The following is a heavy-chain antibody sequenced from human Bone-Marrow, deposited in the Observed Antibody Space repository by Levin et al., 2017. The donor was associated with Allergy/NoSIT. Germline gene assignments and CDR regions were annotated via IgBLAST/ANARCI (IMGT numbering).Heavy chain of an antibody. J-gene: IGHJ4*02. CDR1: LGSISGSY. V-gene: IGHV4-59*01. Sequence: SETLSLTCTVSLGSISGSYWSWIRQPPGKGLEWIGWIHDSGSSNFNPSLKSRVTMSVDTSKNQFSLRVSSMTAADTAVYYCARGGTSSKYFDCWGQGTLVTVSS. CDR2: IHDSGSS. CDR3: ARGGTSSKYFDC. D-gene: IGHD1-1*01.